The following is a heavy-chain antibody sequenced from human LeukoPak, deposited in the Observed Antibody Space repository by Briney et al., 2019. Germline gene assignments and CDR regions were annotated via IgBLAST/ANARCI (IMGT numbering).Heavy chain of an antibody. CDR3: AKLGYCSSTSCYRSRPYDY. D-gene: IGHD2-2*01. J-gene: IGHJ4*02. Sequence: PGGSLRLSCAASGFTFSSYAMSWVRQAPGKGLEWVSAISGSGGSTYYADSVKGRFTISRDNSKNTLYLQMNSLRAEDTAVYYCAKLGYCSSTSCYRSRPYDYWGQGTLVTVSS. V-gene: IGHV3-23*01. CDR2: ISGSGGST. CDR1: GFTFSSYA.